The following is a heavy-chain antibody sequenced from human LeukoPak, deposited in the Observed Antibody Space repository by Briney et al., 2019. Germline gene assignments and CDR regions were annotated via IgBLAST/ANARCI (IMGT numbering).Heavy chain of an antibody. V-gene: IGHV3-23*01. CDR1: GFIVSSKY. CDR2: ISGSGGST. D-gene: IGHD6-19*01. CDR3: AKFGQPRIAVAGTRNFQH. Sequence: GGSLRLSCAASGFIVSSKYMSWVRQAPGKGLEWVSAISGSGGSTYYADSVKGRFTISRDNSKNTLYLQMNSLSAEDTAVYYCAKFGQPRIAVAGTRNFQHWGQGTLVTVSS. J-gene: IGHJ1*01.